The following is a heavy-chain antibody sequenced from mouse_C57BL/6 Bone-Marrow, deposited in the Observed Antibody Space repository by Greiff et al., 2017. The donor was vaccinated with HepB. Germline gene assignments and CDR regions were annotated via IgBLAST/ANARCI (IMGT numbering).Heavy chain of an antibody. CDR1: GFSLTSYG. CDR3: ARHGSSGHYAMDY. V-gene: IGHV2-6-1*01. CDR2: IWSDGST. Sequence: VKVVESGPGLVAPSQSLSITCTVSGFSLTSYGVHWVRQPPGKGLEWLVVIWSDGSTTYNSALKSRLSISKDNSKSQVFLKMNSLQTDDTAMYYCARHGSSGHYAMDYWGQGTSVTVSS. D-gene: IGHD3-2*02. J-gene: IGHJ4*01.